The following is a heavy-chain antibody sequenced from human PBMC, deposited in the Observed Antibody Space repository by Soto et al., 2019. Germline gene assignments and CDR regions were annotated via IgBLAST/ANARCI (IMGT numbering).Heavy chain of an antibody. CDR3: HGYCSGGSCYRDYYYMDV. V-gene: IGHV4-39*01. Sequence: PSETLSLTCTVSGGSISSSSYYWGWIRQPPGKGLEWIGSIYYSGSTYYNPSLKSRVTISVDTSKNQFSLKLSSVTAADTAVYYCHGYCSGGSCYRDYYYMDVWGKGTTVTVSS. D-gene: IGHD2-15*01. CDR2: IYYSGST. J-gene: IGHJ6*03. CDR1: GGSISSSSYY.